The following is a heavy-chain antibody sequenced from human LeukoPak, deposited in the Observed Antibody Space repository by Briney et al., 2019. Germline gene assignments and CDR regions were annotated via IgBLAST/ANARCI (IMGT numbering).Heavy chain of an antibody. CDR2: FYYSGST. CDR1: AGSFGSSDFY. V-gene: IGHV4-39*01. Sequence: SETLSLTCTVSAGSFGSSDFYWGWIRQPPGKGLEWIGSFYYSGSTYYNPSLKSRVTISVDTSKNQFSLKPSSVTAADTAVYYCASERYYDILTGYFGEYYFDYWGQGTLVTVSS. J-gene: IGHJ4*02. CDR3: ASERYYDILTGYFGEYYFDY. D-gene: IGHD3-9*01.